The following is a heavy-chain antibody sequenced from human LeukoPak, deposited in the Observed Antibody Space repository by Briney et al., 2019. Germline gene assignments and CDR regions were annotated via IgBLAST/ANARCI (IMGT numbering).Heavy chain of an antibody. CDR2: IYHRGST. Sequence: SGTLSLTCAVSGGSISSSNWWSWVRRPPGKGREWIGEIYHRGSTNYKPSLKSRVTISVDKSKTQFSLNLSYVTAADPAVYYCARRVQYGDYAFDIWGQGTMVTVSS. CDR3: ARRVQYGDYAFDI. J-gene: IGHJ3*02. D-gene: IGHD4-17*01. CDR1: GGSISSSNW. V-gene: IGHV4-4*02.